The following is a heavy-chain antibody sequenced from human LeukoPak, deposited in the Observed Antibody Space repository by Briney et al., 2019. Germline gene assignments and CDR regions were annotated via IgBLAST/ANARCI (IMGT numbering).Heavy chain of an antibody. CDR2: IYTSGST. D-gene: IGHD3-3*01. CDR1: GGSISSYY. Sequence: PSETLSLTCTVSGGSISSYYWSWIRQPAGKGLEWIGRIYTSGSTNYNPSLRSRVTMSLDTSKNQFALNLSSVTAADTALYYCARGFCPDEICQVFTHWGQGTRVTVSS. J-gene: IGHJ4*02. V-gene: IGHV4-4*07. CDR3: ARGFCPDEICQVFTH.